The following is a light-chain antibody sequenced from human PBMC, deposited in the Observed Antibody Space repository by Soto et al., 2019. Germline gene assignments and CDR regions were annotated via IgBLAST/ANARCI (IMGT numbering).Light chain of an antibody. V-gene: IGLV2-14*01. Sequence: QSALAQPASVSGSPGQSITISCTGGSSDIGGYNYVSWHQQHPGRAPRLLILEVTNRPSGVPDRFSGSKSGNTASLIIRGLQAEDEADYFCSSYSSKTPPYVFGTGTKVTVL. CDR2: EVT. J-gene: IGLJ1*01. CDR3: SSYSSKTPPYV. CDR1: SSDIGGYNY.